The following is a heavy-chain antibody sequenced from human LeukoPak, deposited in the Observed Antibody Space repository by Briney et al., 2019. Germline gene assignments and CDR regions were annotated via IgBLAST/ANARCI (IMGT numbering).Heavy chain of an antibody. CDR1: GGTFSSYA. CDR3: ARAYCLTVTCYYFDY. CDR2: IIPIFGTA. J-gene: IGHJ4*02. Sequence: SVKVSCKASGGTFSSYAITWVRQAPGQGLEWMGGIIPIFGTAKYAQKFQGRVTITADESTSTAYMDLSSLRSEDTAVYYCARAYCLTVTCYYFDYWGQGTLVTVSS. D-gene: IGHD4-11*01. V-gene: IGHV1-69*13.